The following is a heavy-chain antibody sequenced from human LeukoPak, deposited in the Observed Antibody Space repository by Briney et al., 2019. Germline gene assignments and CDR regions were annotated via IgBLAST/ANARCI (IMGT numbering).Heavy chain of an antibody. CDR3: ARQYSSGRIFDY. V-gene: IGHV4-39*01. CDR2: IYYSGST. Sequence: PSETLSLTCTVSGGSISSSSYYWGWIRQPPGKGLEWIGSIYYSGSTYYNPSLKSRVTISVDTSKNQFSLNLSSVTAADTAIYYCARQYSSGRIFDYWGQGTLVTVSS. J-gene: IGHJ4*02. CDR1: GGSISSSSYY. D-gene: IGHD6-19*01.